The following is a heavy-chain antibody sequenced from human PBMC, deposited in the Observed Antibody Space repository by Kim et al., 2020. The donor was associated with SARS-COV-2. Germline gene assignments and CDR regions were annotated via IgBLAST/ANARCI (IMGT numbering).Heavy chain of an antibody. Sequence: SETLSLTCTVSGASVSSDIYYWSSIRQPPGKGLEYIGYLFHTGSTHYKPSLKSRVTMSVDTAKNQFSLHLRSVTAADAAVYYCARMKGGRLLFAYWGQGTLVTVSA. CDR1: GASVSSDIYY. V-gene: IGHV4-61*01. J-gene: IGHJ4*02. D-gene: IGHD4-17*01. CDR3: ARMKGGRLLFAY. CDR2: LFHTGST.